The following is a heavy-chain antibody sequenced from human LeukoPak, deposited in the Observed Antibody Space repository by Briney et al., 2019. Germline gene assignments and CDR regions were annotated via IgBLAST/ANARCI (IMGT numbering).Heavy chain of an antibody. J-gene: IGHJ4*02. CDR2: ISSSGSTI. CDR3: ARDKNYYDSSGRRKVTDY. Sequence: GGSLRLSCAASGFTFSSYEMNWVRQAPGQGLEWVSYISSSGSTIYYADSVKGRFTISRDNAKNSLYLQMNSLRAEDTAVYYCARDKNYYDSSGRRKVTDYWGQGTLVTVSS. V-gene: IGHV3-48*03. CDR1: GFTFSSYE. D-gene: IGHD3-22*01.